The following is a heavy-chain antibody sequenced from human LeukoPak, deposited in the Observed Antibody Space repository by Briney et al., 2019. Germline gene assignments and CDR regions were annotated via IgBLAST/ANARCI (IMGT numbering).Heavy chain of an antibody. J-gene: IGHJ4*02. V-gene: IGHV3-7*03. CDR1: GFTFSSYW. CDR3: ARDGGTDSSSWYLDY. D-gene: IGHD6-13*01. Sequence: GGSLRLSCAASGFTFSSYWMTWVRQAPGKGLEWVANIKEDGSEKYYVDSVKGRFTISRDNAKNSLYLQMNSLRAEDTALYYCARDGGTDSSSWYLDYWGQGTLVTVSS. CDR2: IKEDGSEK.